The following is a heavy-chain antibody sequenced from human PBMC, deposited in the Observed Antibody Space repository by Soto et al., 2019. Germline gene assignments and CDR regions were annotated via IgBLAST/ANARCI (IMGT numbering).Heavy chain of an antibody. Sequence: SETLSLPCAVYGGTFSGYYWSWIRQPPVKVLEWIGEINHSGSTNCNPSLTSLVTISVDTSKNQFSLKPSSVTPAATGAYFCERVRNTYYYFWSGYSTNHNWFDPWGQGTVVTVAP. CDR1: GGTFSGYY. J-gene: IGHJ5*02. V-gene: IGHV4-34*01. CDR3: ERVRNTYYYFWSGYSTNHNWFDP. CDR2: INHSGST. D-gene: IGHD3-3*01.